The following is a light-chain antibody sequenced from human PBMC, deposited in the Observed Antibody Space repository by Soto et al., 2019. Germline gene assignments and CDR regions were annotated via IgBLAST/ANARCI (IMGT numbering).Light chain of an antibody. CDR2: DAS. CDR3: QQYNSYSPRT. V-gene: IGKV1-5*01. Sequence: DIQITQSPSTLSASVVDRVTITCRASQSITNRLAWYQQKAGKAPKVLIYDASNLEYGVPSRFSGSGFGTEFTLTISSLQPDDFATYYCQQYNSYSPRTFGQGTKVDIK. J-gene: IGKJ1*01. CDR1: QSITNR.